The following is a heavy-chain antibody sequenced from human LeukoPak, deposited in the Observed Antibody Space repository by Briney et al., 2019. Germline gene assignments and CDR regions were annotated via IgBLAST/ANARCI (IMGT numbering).Heavy chain of an antibody. J-gene: IGHJ6*03. V-gene: IGHV4-4*07. CDR1: GGSISSYY. CDR2: IYTSGST. Sequence: SETLSLTCTVSGGSISSYYWSWIRQPAGKGLEWIGRIYTSGSTNYNPSLKSRVTMSVDTSKNQFSLKLSSVTAADTAVYYCARDKGSCSSTSCSPNYYMDVRGKGTTVTASS. D-gene: IGHD2-2*01. CDR3: ARDKGSCSSTSCSPNYYMDV.